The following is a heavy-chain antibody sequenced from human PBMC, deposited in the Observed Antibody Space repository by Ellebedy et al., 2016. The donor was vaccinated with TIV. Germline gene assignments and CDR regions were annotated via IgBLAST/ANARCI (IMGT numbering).Heavy chain of an antibody. CDR3: ARGPPTVVRGYYYYYMDV. V-gene: IGHV4-34*01. CDR2: INHSGST. Sequence: SETLSLXXAVYGGSFSGYYWSWIRQPPGKGLEWIGEINHSGSTNYNPSLKSRVTISVDTSKNQFSLKLSSVTAADTAVYYCARGPPTVVRGYYYYYMDVWGKGTTVTVSS. D-gene: IGHD4-23*01. J-gene: IGHJ6*03. CDR1: GGSFSGYY.